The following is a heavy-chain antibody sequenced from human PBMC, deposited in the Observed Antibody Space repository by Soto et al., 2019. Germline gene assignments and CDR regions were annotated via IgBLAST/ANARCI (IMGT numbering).Heavy chain of an antibody. CDR2: INHSGST. Sequence: ETLSLTCAVYGGSFSGYYWSWIRQPPGKGLEWIGEINHSGSTNYNPSLKSRVTISVDTSKNQFSLKLSSVTAAETAVYYCARAIFGVVTLNWFDPWGQGTLVTASS. CDR1: GGSFSGYY. V-gene: IGHV4-34*01. D-gene: IGHD3-3*01. CDR3: ARAIFGVVTLNWFDP. J-gene: IGHJ5*02.